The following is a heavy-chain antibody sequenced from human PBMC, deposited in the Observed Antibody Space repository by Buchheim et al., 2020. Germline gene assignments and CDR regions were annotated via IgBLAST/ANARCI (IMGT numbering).Heavy chain of an antibody. Sequence: QVQLVESGGGVVQPGRSLRLSCAASGFTFSSYAMHWVRQAPGKGLEWVAVISYDGSNKYYEDSVKGRFTISSDNSKNTLYLQMNSLRAEDTAVYYCARDHLGNYYDSSGYKGSFDYWGQGTL. CDR1: GFTFSSYA. CDR3: ARDHLGNYYDSSGYKGSFDY. CDR2: ISYDGSNK. J-gene: IGHJ4*02. V-gene: IGHV3-30-3*01. D-gene: IGHD3-22*01.